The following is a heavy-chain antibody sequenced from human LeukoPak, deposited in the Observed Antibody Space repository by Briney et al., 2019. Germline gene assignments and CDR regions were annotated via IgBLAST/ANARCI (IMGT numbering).Heavy chain of an antibody. D-gene: IGHD4/OR15-4a*01. Sequence: ASVRVSCKASGYTFTSYYMHWVRQAPGQGLEWMGIINPCGGSTSYAQKFQGRVTLTRDTSTSTVYMELSSLRSEDTAVYYCARDPPPPTHALTMALDYWGQGTLVTVSS. CDR1: GYTFTSYY. J-gene: IGHJ4*02. V-gene: IGHV1-46*01. CDR3: ARDPPPPTHALTMALDY. CDR2: INPCGGST.